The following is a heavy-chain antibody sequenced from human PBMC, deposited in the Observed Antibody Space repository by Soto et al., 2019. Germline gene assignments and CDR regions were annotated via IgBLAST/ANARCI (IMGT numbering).Heavy chain of an antibody. CDR1: GYTLTELS. V-gene: IGHV1-24*01. J-gene: IGHJ5*02. Sequence: ASVKVSCKVSGYTLTELSMHWVRQAPGKGLEWMGGFDPEDGETIYAQKFQGRVTMTEDTSTDTAYMELSSLRSEDTAVYYCATLYGSGSHYNNWFDPWGQGTLVTVSS. CDR3: ATLYGSGSHYNNWFDP. D-gene: IGHD3-10*01. CDR2: FDPEDGET.